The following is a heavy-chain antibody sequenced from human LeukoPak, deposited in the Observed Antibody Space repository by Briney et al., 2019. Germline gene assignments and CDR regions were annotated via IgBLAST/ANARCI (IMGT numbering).Heavy chain of an antibody. V-gene: IGHV4-61*08. D-gene: IGHD3-16*01. CDR3: ARGGLSKFDY. CDR2: IYYSGST. CDR1: RGSISSGGYY. J-gene: IGHJ4*02. Sequence: SQTLSLTCTVSRGSISSGGYYWSWIRQPPGKGLEWIGYIYYSGSTKYNPSLKSRVTISVDTSKNQFSLKLSSVTAADTAVYYCARGGLSKFDYWGQGTLVAVSS.